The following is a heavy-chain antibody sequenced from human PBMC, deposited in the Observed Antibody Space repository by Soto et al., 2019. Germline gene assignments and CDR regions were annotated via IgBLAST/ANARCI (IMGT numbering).Heavy chain of an antibody. CDR2: IYTSGST. CDR1: GGSISSYY. J-gene: IGHJ4*02. CDR3: ARACSSNSCYDVFDY. Sequence: PSETLSLTCTASGGSISSYYWSWIRQPAGKGLEWIGRIYTSGSTNYNPSLKSRVTMSVDTSKNQFSLKLSSVTAADTAVYYCARACSSNSCYDVFDYWGQGTRVTVSS. D-gene: IGHD2-2*01. V-gene: IGHV4-4*07.